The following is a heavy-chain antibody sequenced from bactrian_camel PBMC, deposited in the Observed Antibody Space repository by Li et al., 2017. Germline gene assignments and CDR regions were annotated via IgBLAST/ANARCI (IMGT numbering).Heavy chain of an antibody. CDR1: GYPYSPNS. D-gene: IGHD4*01. CDR2: VDSDGTT. Sequence: HVQLVESGGGSVQAGGSLTLSCAASGYPYSPNSNCMGWVRQAPGKQREGVAAVDSDGTTTYADSVKGRFTISKDSAKNILYLQMDSLKAEDTAVYYCERDSDPEYMDYPIAGLSCPDQQFGYWGRGTQVTVS. J-gene: IGHJ6*01. V-gene: IGHV3S53*01. CDR3: ERDSDPEYMDYPIAGLSCPDQQFGY.